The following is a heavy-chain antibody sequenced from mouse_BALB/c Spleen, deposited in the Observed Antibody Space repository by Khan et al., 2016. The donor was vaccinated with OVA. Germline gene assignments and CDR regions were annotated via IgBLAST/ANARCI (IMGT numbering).Heavy chain of an antibody. D-gene: IGHD1-1*01. CDR3: ARNYYGTRNAMDY. J-gene: IGHJ4*01. Sequence: QVQLKESGAELVRPGVSVKISCKGSGYTFTDYAMHWVKQSQTKSLEWIGVISTYYDDASYTQKFKDKATMTVDISSSTAFLELARLTSEDSAIYYFARNYYGTRNAMDYWGQGTSVTVSS. V-gene: IGHV1S137*01. CDR1: GYTFTDYA. CDR2: ISTYYDDA.